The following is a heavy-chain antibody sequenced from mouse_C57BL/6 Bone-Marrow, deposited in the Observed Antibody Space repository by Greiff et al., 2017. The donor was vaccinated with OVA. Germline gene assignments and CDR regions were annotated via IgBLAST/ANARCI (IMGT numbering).Heavy chain of an antibody. CDR2: IDPSDSYT. CDR1: GYTFTSYW. CDR3: ARRGSSYVDY. V-gene: IGHV1-50*01. J-gene: IGHJ2*01. D-gene: IGHD1-1*01. Sequence: QVQLQQPGAELVKPGASVKLSCKASGYTFTSYWMQWVKQRPGQGLEWIGEIDPSDSYTNYNQKFKGKATLTVDTSSSTAYMQLSSLTSEDSAVYYCARRGSSYVDYSGQGTTLTVSS.